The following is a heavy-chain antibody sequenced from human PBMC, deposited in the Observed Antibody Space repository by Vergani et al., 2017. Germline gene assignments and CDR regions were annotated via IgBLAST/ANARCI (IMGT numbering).Heavy chain of an antibody. V-gene: IGHV3-15*07. CDR3: TTDPRYCGDGSCDWLRDHHYYGMDV. CDR1: GFSFRNAW. D-gene: IGHD2-21*01. CDR2: IKSTFDHGTT. J-gene: IGHJ6*02. Sequence: EVQLVESGGGIVKPGGSLRLSCVASGFSFRNAWMNWVRRTPGKGLEWVGRIKSTFDHGTTDYAAAVKGRFTISRDDSKNTLFLQMNGLKTEDIGVYYCTTDPRYCGDGSCDWLRDHHYYGMDVWGQGTTVTVSS.